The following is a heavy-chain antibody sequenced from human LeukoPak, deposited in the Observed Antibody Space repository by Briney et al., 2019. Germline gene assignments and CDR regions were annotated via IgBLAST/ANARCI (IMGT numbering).Heavy chain of an antibody. Sequence: ASVKVSCKASGYTFTSYGISWVRQAPGQGLEWMGWISAYNGDTNYAQKLQGRVTMTTDTSTSTAYMELRSLRSDDTAVYYCARSPWEAGLYYFDYWGQGTLVTVSS. CDR1: GYTFTSYG. J-gene: IGHJ4*02. CDR3: ARSPWEAGLYYFDY. V-gene: IGHV1-18*01. D-gene: IGHD1-26*01. CDR2: ISAYNGDT.